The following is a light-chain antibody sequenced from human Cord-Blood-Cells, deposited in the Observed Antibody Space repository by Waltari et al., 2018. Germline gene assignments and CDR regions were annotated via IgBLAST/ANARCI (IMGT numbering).Light chain of an antibody. CDR1: QGISNS. V-gene: IGKV1-NL1*01. J-gene: IGKJ1*01. CDR2: AAS. CDR3: QQYYRTPT. Sequence: DIQMTQSPSSLSASVGDRVTITCRASQGISNSLAWYQQKPGKAPKLLLYAASRLESGVPSRFSGSGSGTDYTLTISSLQPEDFGTYYCQQYYRTPTFGQGTKVEIK.